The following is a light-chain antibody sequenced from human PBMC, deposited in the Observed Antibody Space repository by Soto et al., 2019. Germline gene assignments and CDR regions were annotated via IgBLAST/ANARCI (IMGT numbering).Light chain of an antibody. J-gene: IGKJ3*01. CDR3: QQYDTSPL. Sequence: EIVLTQSPGTLSLSPGERATLSCRASQSVTSSYLAWYQQKPGQAPRLHIYGASSRATGIPDRFSGSGSGTDFTLTISRLEPEDFAVYYCQQYDTSPLFGPGTKVDIK. CDR2: GAS. V-gene: IGKV3-20*01. CDR1: QSVTSSY.